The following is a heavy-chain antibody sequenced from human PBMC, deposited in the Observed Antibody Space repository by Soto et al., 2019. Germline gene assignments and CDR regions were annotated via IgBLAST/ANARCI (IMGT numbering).Heavy chain of an antibody. CDR3: AKGGGQWLVTSDFNY. Sequence: VQLVESGGGVVQPGRSLRLSCAASGFTFSDYAMHWVRQAPGKGLEWVAVVSHDGRNTHYSDSVKGRFTISRDSSENTVSLEMISLRAVDTAVYYCAKGGGQWLVTSDFNYWGQGALVTVSS. V-gene: IGHV3-30*18. CDR1: GFTFSDYA. CDR2: VSHDGRNT. D-gene: IGHD6-19*01. J-gene: IGHJ4*02.